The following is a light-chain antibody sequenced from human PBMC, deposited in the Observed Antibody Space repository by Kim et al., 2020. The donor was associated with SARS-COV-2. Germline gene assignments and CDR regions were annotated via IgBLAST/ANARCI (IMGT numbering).Light chain of an antibody. Sequence: PGERATRSCRASQSVTSSYLAWYQQKPGQAPRLLIYGASSRAIGIPDRFSGSGSGTDFTLTISSLEPEDFAVYYCQHYGSSPPAYSFGQGTKLEIK. CDR1: QSVTSSY. V-gene: IGKV3-20*01. CDR3: QHYGSSPPAYS. J-gene: IGKJ2*03. CDR2: GAS.